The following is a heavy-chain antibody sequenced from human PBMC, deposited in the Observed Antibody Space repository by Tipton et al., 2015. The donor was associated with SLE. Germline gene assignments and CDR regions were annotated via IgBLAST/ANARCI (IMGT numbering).Heavy chain of an antibody. Sequence: TLSLTCTVSGDSINSDGYFWTWIRQPPGKGLEWIGYIHYSGTTYYNPSLESRLTISIDTSKNQFSLKLNSVTAADTAVYYCARIYGAVTGDKYFDLWGRGTLVTVSS. CDR1: GDSINSDGYF. CDR2: IHYSGTT. D-gene: IGHD7-27*01. J-gene: IGHJ2*01. V-gene: IGHV4-31*03. CDR3: ARIYGAVTGDKYFDL.